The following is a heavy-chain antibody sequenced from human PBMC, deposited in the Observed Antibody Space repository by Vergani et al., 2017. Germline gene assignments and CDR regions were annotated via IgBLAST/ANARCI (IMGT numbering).Heavy chain of an antibody. V-gene: IGHV4-34*01. D-gene: IGHD3-16*01. Sequence: QVQLQQWGAGLLKPSETLSLTCAVYGGSFSGYYWSWIRQPPGKGLEWIGEINHSGSTNYNPSLESRVTMSVDTSKNQFSLKLTSVTAADTAVYFCAREKGDLRGDAFDIWGQGTMVSVSS. CDR1: GGSFSGYY. CDR3: AREKGDLRGDAFDI. J-gene: IGHJ3*02. CDR2: INHSGST.